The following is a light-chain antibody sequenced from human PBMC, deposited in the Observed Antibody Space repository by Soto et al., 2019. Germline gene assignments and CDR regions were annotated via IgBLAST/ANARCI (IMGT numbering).Light chain of an antibody. Sequence: EIVLTQSPGTLSFSPGERATLYCRASQSVSSTSLAWYQQNPGQAPRLLIYGASSRATGIPDRFSGSGSGTDFTLTISRLEPEDFAVYFCQQYGSSSYTFGQGTKLEIK. V-gene: IGKV3-20*01. J-gene: IGKJ2*01. CDR2: GAS. CDR1: QSVSSTS. CDR3: QQYGSSSYT.